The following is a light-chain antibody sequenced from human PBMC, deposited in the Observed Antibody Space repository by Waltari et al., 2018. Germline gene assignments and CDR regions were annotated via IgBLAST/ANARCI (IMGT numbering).Light chain of an antibody. CDR2: WAS. J-gene: IGKJ5*01. CDR1: QTILHSSNSKNC. CDR3: QQYVTTPLT. V-gene: IGKV4-1*01. Sequence: DIVMTQSPDSLAVSLGERATINCKSSQTILHSSNSKNCLAWYQQKPGQPPMLLIYWASTRASGIPDRFSGSGSGPDFTLTISSLQAEDVAVYYCQQYVTTPLTFGQGTRLEI.